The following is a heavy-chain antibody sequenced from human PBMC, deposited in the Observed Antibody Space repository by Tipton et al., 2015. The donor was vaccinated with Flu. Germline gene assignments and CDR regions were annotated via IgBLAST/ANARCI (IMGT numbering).Heavy chain of an antibody. CDR3: ARDYYDSSGYYYPGVFDI. V-gene: IGHV3-7*01. CDR1: GFTFSRYW. Sequence: SLRLSCTASGFTFSRYWMSWVRQAPGKGLEWVANINQDGRENNYVDSVKGRFTISRDNAKSALYLQMSSLRAEDTAVYYCARDYYDSSGYYYPGVFDIWGQGTMVTVSS. D-gene: IGHD3-22*01. CDR2: INQDGREN. J-gene: IGHJ3*02.